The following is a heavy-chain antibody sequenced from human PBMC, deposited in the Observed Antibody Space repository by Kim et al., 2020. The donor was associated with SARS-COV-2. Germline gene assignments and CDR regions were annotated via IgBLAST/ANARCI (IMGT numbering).Heavy chain of an antibody. V-gene: IGHV1-2*02. CDR3: ARAMGNEQQQLVVDY. D-gene: IGHD6-13*01. J-gene: IGHJ4*02. Sequence: KVQGRVTMTRDTSISTAYMELSRLRSDDTAVYYCARAMGNEQQQLVVDYWGQGTLVTVSS.